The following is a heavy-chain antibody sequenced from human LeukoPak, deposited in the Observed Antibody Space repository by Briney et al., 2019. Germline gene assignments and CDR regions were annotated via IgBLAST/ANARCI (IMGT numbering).Heavy chain of an antibody. CDR2: ISSSGSTI. CDR3: AREITTFGAFDI. V-gene: IGHV3-11*01. Sequence: GGSLRLSCAASGFTFSDYYMSWIRQAPGKGLEWVSYISSSGSTIYYADSVKGRFTISRDNSKNTLYLQMNSLRAEDTAVYYCAREITTFGAFDIWGQGTMVTVSS. CDR1: GFTFSDYY. J-gene: IGHJ3*02. D-gene: IGHD3-10*02.